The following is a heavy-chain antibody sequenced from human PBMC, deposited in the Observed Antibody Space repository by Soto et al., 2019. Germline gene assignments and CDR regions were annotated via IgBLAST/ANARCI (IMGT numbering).Heavy chain of an antibody. CDR1: GYTFSNYG. V-gene: IGHV1-18*01. J-gene: IGHJ4*02. D-gene: IGHD6-13*01. CDR2: ISAYNGNT. Sequence: ASVKVSCKASGYTFSNYGISWVRQAPGQGLEWMGWISAYNGNTNYAQNFQGRVTMTIDTSTSTAYMELRSLRSEDTAVYYCARGRGYSSSWYDYWGQGTLVTVSS. CDR3: ARGRGYSSSWYDY.